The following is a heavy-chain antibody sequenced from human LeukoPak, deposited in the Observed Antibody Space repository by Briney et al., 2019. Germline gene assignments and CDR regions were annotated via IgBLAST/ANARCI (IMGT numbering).Heavy chain of an antibody. J-gene: IGHJ4*02. CDR2: ISAYNGNT. Sequence: ASVKVSCKASGYTFTSYGISWVRQAPGQGLEWMGWISAYNGNTNYAQKLQGRVTMTTDTSTSTAYMELRSLRSDDTAVYYCARAGDYYDSSGYYRFFDYWGQGTLVTVSS. V-gene: IGHV1-18*01. CDR1: GYTFTSYG. CDR3: ARAGDYYDSSGYYRFFDY. D-gene: IGHD3-22*01.